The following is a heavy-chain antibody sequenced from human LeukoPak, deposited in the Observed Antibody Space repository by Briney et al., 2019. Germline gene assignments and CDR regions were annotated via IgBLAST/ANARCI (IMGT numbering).Heavy chain of an antibody. J-gene: IGHJ4*02. CDR3: AYLDSSGYYYGRLRY. CDR1: GFTFSSYA. Sequence: GGSLRLSCAASGFTFSSYAMSWVRQAPGKGLEWVSAISGSGGSTYYADSVKGRFTISRDNSKNTLYLHMNSLRAEDTAVYFCAYLDSSGYYYGRLRYWGQGTPVTVSS. CDR2: ISGSGGST. D-gene: IGHD3-22*01. V-gene: IGHV3-23*01.